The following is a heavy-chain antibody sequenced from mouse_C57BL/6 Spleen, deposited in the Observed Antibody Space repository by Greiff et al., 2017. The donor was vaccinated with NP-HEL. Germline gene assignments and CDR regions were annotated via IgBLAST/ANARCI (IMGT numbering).Heavy chain of an antibody. CDR3: VRHDPPHYYGSSPWYLDV. V-gene: IGHV10-1*01. J-gene: IGHJ1*03. CDR1: GFSFNTYA. D-gene: IGHD1-1*01. Sequence: EVQLVESGGGLVQPKGSLKLSCAASGFSFNTYAMNWVRQAPGKGLEWVARIRSKSNNYATYYADSVKDRFTISRDDSESMLYLQMNNLKTEDTAMYYCVRHDPPHYYGSSPWYLDVWGKGTTVTVSS. CDR2: IRSKSNNYAT.